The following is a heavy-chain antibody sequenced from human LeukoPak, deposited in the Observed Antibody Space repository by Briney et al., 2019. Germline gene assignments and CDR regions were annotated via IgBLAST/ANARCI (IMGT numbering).Heavy chain of an antibody. D-gene: IGHD6-13*01. CDR1: GGSFSGYY. V-gene: IGHV4-34*01. Sequence: PSETLSLTCAAYGGSFSGYYWSWIRQPPGKGLEWIGEINHSGSTNHNPSLKSRVTISVDTSKNQFSLKLSSVTAADTAVYYCARGRGSSSWYSDYWGQGTLVTVSS. J-gene: IGHJ4*02. CDR3: ARGRGSSSWYSDY. CDR2: INHSGST.